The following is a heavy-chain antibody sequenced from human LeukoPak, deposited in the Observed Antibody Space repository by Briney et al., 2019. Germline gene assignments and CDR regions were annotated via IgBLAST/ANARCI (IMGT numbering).Heavy chain of an antibody. CDR2: ISGSGGST. D-gene: IGHD4-17*01. Sequence: GGSLRLSCAASGFTFSSYAVSWVRQAPGKGLEWVSAISGSGGSTYYADSVKGRFTISRDNSKNTLYLQMNSLRAEDTAVYYCAKVPGTTVTTGYFDYWGQGTLVTVSS. V-gene: IGHV3-23*01. J-gene: IGHJ4*02. CDR1: GFTFSSYA. CDR3: AKVPGTTVTTGYFDY.